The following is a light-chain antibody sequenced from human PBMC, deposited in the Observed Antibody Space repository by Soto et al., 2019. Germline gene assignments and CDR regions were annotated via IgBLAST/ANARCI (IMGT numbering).Light chain of an antibody. CDR2: GAS. Sequence: EIVMTQSPVTLSVSPGERATLSCRASQSVSSNLAWYQQKPGQAPRLLIYGASTRATGVPARFSGSGSGTDFTLPISSLQSEDFAVYYCQHYNNWPPWTFGQGTKVEIK. J-gene: IGKJ1*01. V-gene: IGKV3-15*01. CDR1: QSVSSN. CDR3: QHYNNWPPWT.